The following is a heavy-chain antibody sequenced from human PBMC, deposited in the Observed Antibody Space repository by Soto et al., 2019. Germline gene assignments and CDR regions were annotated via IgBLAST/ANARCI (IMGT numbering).Heavy chain of an antibody. Sequence: SVKVSCKASGGTFSSYAISWVRQAPGQGLEWMGGIIPIFGTANYAQKFQGRVTITADESTSTAYMELSSLRSEDTAVYYCAREGDYGGNSAGAFDIWGQGTMVTVS. CDR3: AREGDYGGNSAGAFDI. V-gene: IGHV1-69*13. J-gene: IGHJ3*02. CDR1: GGTFSSYA. CDR2: IIPIFGTA. D-gene: IGHD4-17*01.